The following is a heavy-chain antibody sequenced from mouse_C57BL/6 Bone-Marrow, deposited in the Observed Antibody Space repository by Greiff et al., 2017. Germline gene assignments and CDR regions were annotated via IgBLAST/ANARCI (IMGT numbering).Heavy chain of an antibody. Sequence: EVKVVESGGGLVKPGGSLKLSCAASGFTFSDYGMHWVRQAPEKGLEWVAYISSGSSTIYYADTVKGRFTISRNNAKNTLFLQMTSLRSEDTAMYYCAREGVLRYYFDYWGQGTTLTVSS. J-gene: IGHJ2*01. CDR1: GFTFSDYG. CDR2: ISSGSSTI. D-gene: IGHD1-1*01. CDR3: AREGVLRYYFDY. V-gene: IGHV5-17*01.